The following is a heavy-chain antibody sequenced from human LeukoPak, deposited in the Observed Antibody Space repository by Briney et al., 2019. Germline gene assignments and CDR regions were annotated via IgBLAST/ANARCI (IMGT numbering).Heavy chain of an antibody. CDR3: ARRSGWYSGPLYYFDY. J-gene: IGHJ4*02. CDR1: GYTFTGYY. CDR2: VNPNSGGT. D-gene: IGHD6-19*01. Sequence: ASVNVSCKASGYTFTGYYMHWVRQAPGQGLEWMGWVNPNSGGTNYAQKFQGRVTMTRDTSISTAYMELSRLRSDDTAVYYCARRSGWYSGPLYYFDYWGQGTLVTVSS. V-gene: IGHV1-2*02.